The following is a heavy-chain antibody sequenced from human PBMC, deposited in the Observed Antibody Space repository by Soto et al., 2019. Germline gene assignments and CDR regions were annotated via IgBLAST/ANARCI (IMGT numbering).Heavy chain of an antibody. Sequence: EASVKVSCKASGYTFTSYDINWVRQATGQGLEWMGWMNPNSGNTGYAQKFQGRVTMTRNTSISTAYMELSSLRSEDTAVYYCARGGRAKNPGYYYDSSGYYLAPNYWGQGTLVTVSS. CDR1: GYTFTSYD. J-gene: IGHJ4*02. V-gene: IGHV1-8*01. CDR2: MNPNSGNT. CDR3: ARGGRAKNPGYYYDSSGYYLAPNY. D-gene: IGHD3-22*01.